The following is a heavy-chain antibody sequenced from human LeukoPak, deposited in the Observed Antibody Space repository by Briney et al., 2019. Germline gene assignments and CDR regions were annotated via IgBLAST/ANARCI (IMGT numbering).Heavy chain of an antibody. D-gene: IGHD3-3*01. CDR3: ASLSGPDSYSFDY. J-gene: IGHJ4*02. CDR1: GFTFSSYG. Sequence: GGSLRLSCAASGFTFSSYGMHWVRQAPGKGLHWVAFIRSDGSNKYYADSVKGRFTISRDNSKNTLYLQMNSLRAEDTAVYYCASLSGPDSYSFDYWGQGTLVTVSS. CDR2: IRSDGSNK. V-gene: IGHV3-30*02.